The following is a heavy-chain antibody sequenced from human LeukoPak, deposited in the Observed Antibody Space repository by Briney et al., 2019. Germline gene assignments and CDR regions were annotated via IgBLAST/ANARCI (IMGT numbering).Heavy chain of an antibody. CDR2: INPNSGGT. V-gene: IGHV1-2*02. J-gene: IGHJ4*02. D-gene: IGHD6-19*01. CDR3: ARGPSGSGWDLFDY. CDR1: GYTFTGYY. Sequence: ASVKVSCKASGYTFTGYYMHWVRQAPGQGLEWMGWINPNSGGTNYAQKFQGRVTMTRNTSISTAYMELSRLRSDDTAVYYCARGPSGSGWDLFDYWGQGTVVTVSS.